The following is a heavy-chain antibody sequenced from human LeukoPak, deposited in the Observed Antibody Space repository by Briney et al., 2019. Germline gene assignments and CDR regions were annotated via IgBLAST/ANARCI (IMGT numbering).Heavy chain of an antibody. V-gene: IGHV4-34*01. J-gene: IGHJ6*02. CDR3: ARESSNYSYYYGLDV. CDR1: GGSFSGYY. CDR2: INHSGST. Sequence: SETLSLTCAVYGGSFSGYYWSWIRQPPGKGLEWIGEINHSGSTNYNPSLKSRVTISVDTSKNQFSLKLNSVTAADTAVYYCARESSNYSYYYGLDVWGQGTTVTVSS.